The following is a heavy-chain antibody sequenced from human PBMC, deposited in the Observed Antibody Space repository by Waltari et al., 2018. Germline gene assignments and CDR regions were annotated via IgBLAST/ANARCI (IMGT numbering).Heavy chain of an antibody. V-gene: IGHV3-21*02. CDR3: AREGAEQWVVEDYGMDV. CDR2: IGSSSSFM. Sequence: EVQLVESGGGLVKPGGSLRLSCVASGFKFSPYAMNWVRQAPGKGLEWVSSIGSSSSFMDYADSVRGRFTVSRDNAKNTLYLRMDTLRAEDTAVYYCAREGAEQWVVEDYGMDVWGQGTTVTVSS. CDR1: GFKFSPYA. D-gene: IGHD6-19*01. J-gene: IGHJ6*02.